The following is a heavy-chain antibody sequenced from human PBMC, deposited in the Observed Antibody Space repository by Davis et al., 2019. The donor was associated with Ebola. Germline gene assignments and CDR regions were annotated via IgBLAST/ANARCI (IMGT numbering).Heavy chain of an antibody. V-gene: IGHV4-34*01. CDR3: ARGWDYYDSSGPEYFDL. J-gene: IGHJ2*01. Sequence: PSDTLSLTCAVYGGSFSGYYWSWIRQPPGKGLEWIGEINHSGSTNYNPSLKSRVTISVDTSKNQFSLKLSSVTAADTAVYYCARGWDYYDSSGPEYFDLWGRGTLVTVSS. CDR2: INHSGST. CDR1: GGSFSGYY. D-gene: IGHD3-22*01.